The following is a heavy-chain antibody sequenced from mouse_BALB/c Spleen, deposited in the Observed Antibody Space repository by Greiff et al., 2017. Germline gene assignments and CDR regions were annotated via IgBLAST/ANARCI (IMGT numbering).Heavy chain of an antibody. D-gene: IGHD2-12*01. J-gene: IGHJ2*01. CDR3: VRQELLLYYFDY. Sequence: EVKLMESGGGLVQPKGSLKLSCAASGFTFNTYAMNWVRQAPGKGLEWVARIRSKSNNYSTYYADSVKDRFTISRDDSQSMLYLQMNNLKTEDTAMYYCVRQELLLYYFDYWGQGTTLTVSS. CDR2: IRSKSNNYST. V-gene: IGHV10-1*02. CDR1: GFTFNTYA.